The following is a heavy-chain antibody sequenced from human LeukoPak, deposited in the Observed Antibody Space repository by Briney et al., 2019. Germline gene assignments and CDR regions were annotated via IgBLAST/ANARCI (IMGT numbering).Heavy chain of an antibody. CDR1: GFIFSTYS. CDR2: ISGSGSSR. CDR3: AKERSSGFVGAFDV. V-gene: IGHV3-23*01. J-gene: IGHJ3*01. Sequence: GGSLRLSCAASGFIFSTYSMNWVRQAPGKGLEWVSGISGSGSSRDYADSVKGRFTISRDNSKNTLYLQMKSLRAEDTAVYYCAKERSSGFVGAFDVWGQGTMVTVSS. D-gene: IGHD3-22*01.